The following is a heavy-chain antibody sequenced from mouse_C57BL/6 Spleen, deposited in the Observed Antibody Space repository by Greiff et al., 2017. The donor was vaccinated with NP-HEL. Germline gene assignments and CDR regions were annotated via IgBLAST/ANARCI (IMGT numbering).Heavy chain of an antibody. Sequence: EVQLVESGGGLVKPGGSLKLSCAASGFTFSSYAMSWVRQTPEKRLEWVATISDGGSYTNYPDNVKGRFTISRDNAKNNLYLQMSHLKSEDTAMYYCARGEDYDNYWGQGTTLTVSS. CDR1: GFTFSSYA. CDR2: ISDGGSYT. J-gene: IGHJ2*01. CDR3: ARGEDYDNY. V-gene: IGHV5-4*01. D-gene: IGHD2-4*01.